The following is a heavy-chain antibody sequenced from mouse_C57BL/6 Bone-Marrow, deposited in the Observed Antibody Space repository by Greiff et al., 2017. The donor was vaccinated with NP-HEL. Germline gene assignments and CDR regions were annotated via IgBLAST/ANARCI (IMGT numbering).Heavy chain of an antibody. CDR2: INPNNGGT. V-gene: IGHV1-22*01. CDR3: ASNGSPPFAY. CDR1: GFTFTDYN. D-gene: IGHD2-2*01. J-gene: IGHJ3*01. Sequence: VQLKQSGPELVKPGASVKMSCKASGFTFTDYNMHWVKQSHGKSLEWIGYINPNNGGTSYNQKFKGKATLTVNKSSSTAYMELRSLTSEDSAVYYCASNGSPPFAYWGQGTLVTVSA.